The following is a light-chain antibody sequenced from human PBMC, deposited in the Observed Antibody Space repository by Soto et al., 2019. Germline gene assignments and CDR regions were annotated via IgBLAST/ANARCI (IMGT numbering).Light chain of an antibody. V-gene: IGKV1-27*01. J-gene: IGKJ3*01. CDR1: QGISNS. Sequence: DIQMTQSPSSLSASLGDTVTISCRASQGISNSLAWFQQKPGRVPQFLIYAASTLQPGVPPRFSGSGSGTDFTLTISSLQPEDVATYYFQNYNSAPLTFGPGTRVDIK. CDR3: QNYNSAPLT. CDR2: AAS.